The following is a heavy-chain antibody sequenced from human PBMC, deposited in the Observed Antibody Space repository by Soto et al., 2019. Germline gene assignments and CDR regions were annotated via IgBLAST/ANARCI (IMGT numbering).Heavy chain of an antibody. CDR3: AREDDGGDRDYYGLDV. CDR2: INHSGST. V-gene: IGHV4-34*09. Sequence: PSETLSLTCAVYGGSFSGYYWSWIRQPPGKGLEWIGYINHSGSTNYNPSLKSRVTISVDTSKNQFSLQLSSVTAADTAVYFCAREDDGGDRDYYGLDVWGQGTTVTVSS. J-gene: IGHJ6*02. D-gene: IGHD2-21*02. CDR1: GGSFSGYY.